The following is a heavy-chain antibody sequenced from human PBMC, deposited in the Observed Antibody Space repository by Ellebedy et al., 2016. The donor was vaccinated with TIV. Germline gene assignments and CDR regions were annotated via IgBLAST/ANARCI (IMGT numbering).Heavy chain of an antibody. Sequence: ASVKVSCKVSGYTLTELSIHWVRQAPGKGLEWMGGFDPEDGKIIYAQKLQGRVTMTEDTSTDTAYMELSSLRSEDTSVYYCATRAAATSNAILAIFDYWGQGTLVTVSS. V-gene: IGHV1-24*01. CDR2: FDPEDGKI. CDR1: GYTLTELS. J-gene: IGHJ4*02. CDR3: ATRAAATSNAILAIFDY. D-gene: IGHD6-13*01.